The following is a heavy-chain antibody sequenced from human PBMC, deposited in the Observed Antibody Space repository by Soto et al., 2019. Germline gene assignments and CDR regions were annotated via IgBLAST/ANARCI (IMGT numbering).Heavy chain of an antibody. CDR2: INPNSGGT. Sequence: ASVNVSCKASRYTFTGHYMHWVRQAPGQGLEWMGWINPNSGGTNYAQKFQGRVTITRDTSISTAYMELSRLRSDDTAVYYCASNGYSYGYDFEDWGEGNLVSVSA. J-gene: IGHJ4*02. CDR1: RYTFTGHY. D-gene: IGHD5-18*01. CDR3: ASNGYSYGYDFED. V-gene: IGHV1-2*02.